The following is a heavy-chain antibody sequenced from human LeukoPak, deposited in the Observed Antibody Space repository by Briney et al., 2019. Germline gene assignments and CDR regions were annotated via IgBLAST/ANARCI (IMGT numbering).Heavy chain of an antibody. CDR1: GYTFTSYG. CDR2: ISAYNGNT. J-gene: IGHJ3*02. Sequence: ASVKVSCKASGYTFTSYGISWVRQAPGQGLEWMGWISAYNGNTNYAQKLQGRVTMTTDTSTSTAYMELRSLRSDDTAVYYCARDWPRFVGPPRPENGFDTWGQGTMVTVSS. V-gene: IGHV1-18*01. D-gene: IGHD2-21*01. CDR3: ARDWPRFVGPPRPENGFDT.